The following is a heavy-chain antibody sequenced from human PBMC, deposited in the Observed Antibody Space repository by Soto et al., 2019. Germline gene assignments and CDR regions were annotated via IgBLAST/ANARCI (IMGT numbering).Heavy chain of an antibody. CDR2: INAGNGNT. D-gene: IGHD2-2*01. CDR3: ARSPDCSSTSCYARPLTY. CDR1: GYTFTSYA. J-gene: IGHJ4*02. Sequence: QVQLVLSGAEVKKPGASVKVSCKASGYTFTSYAMHWVRQAPGQRLEWMGWINAGNGNTKYSQKFQGRVTITRDTSASTAYMELSSLRSEDTAVYYCARSPDCSSTSCYARPLTYWGQGTLVTVSS. V-gene: IGHV1-3*01.